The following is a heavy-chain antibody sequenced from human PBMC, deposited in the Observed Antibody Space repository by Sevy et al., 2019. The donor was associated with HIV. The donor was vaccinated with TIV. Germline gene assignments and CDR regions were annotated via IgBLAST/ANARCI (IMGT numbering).Heavy chain of an antibody. CDR3: ARDQFSYFDY. CDR1: GFTFTTYW. CDR2: INSDGSIT. V-gene: IGHV3-74*01. Sequence: GGSLRLSCATSGFTFTTYWMHWVRQSPGKGLVWVSRINSDGSITDYADSVKGRFTMSRDNAKNTLYLQMNSLRAEDTAVYYCARDQFSYFDYWGHGTLVTVSS. D-gene: IGHD3-3*01. J-gene: IGHJ4*01.